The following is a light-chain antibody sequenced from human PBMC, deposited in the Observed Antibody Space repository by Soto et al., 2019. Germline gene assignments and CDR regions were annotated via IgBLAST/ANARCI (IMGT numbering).Light chain of an antibody. J-gene: IGLJ1*01. CDR1: SSDVGGYTY. Sequence: QSVLTQPASLSGSPGQAITISCTGTSSDVGGYTYVSWYQQHPGKAPKFIIYDVSNRPSGVSNRFSGSNSGNTASLPISGLQAEDEADYYCSSYTTSNTRQIVFGTGTKVTVL. CDR3: SSYTTSNTRQIV. V-gene: IGLV2-14*01. CDR2: DVS.